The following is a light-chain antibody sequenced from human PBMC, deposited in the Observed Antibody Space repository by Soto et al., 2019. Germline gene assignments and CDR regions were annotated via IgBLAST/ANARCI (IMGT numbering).Light chain of an antibody. V-gene: IGKV2D-29*02. CDR1: QSLLHITGETF. CDR3: MQSTQLPPT. Sequence: DVVMTQTPLSLSVTPGQPASISCKSSQSLLHITGETFLFWYLQKPGQSPQLLIYEVSTRVSGVPDRFSGSGSGTDFTLEISRVETDDVGIYYCMQSTQLPPTFGHGTRLEI. J-gene: IGKJ5*01. CDR2: EVS.